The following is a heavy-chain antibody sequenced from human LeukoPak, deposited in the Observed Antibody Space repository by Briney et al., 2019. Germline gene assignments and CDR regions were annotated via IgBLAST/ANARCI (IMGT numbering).Heavy chain of an antibody. D-gene: IGHD3-22*01. Sequence: PSETLSLTCTVSGGSISSYYWSWIRQPPGKGLEWIGYIYYSGSTNYNPSLKSRVTISVDTSKNQFSLKLSSVTAADTAVYYCARGGNCYYYDSSDAFDIWGQGTMVTVSS. CDR2: IYYSGST. V-gene: IGHV4-59*01. J-gene: IGHJ3*02. CDR3: ARGGNCYYYDSSDAFDI. CDR1: GGSISSYY.